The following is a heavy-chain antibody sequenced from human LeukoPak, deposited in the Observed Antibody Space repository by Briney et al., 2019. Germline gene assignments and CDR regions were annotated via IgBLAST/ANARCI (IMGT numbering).Heavy chain of an antibody. Sequence: GGSLRLSCTASRVTFSGYTMNWVRQAPGKGLEWVSSISSRSSDIYYADSVKGRFTISRDNAKNSLYLQMNSLRAEDTAVYYCARSPSGWYYFVYWGQGTLVTVSS. CDR1: RVTFSGYT. CDR2: ISSRSSDI. J-gene: IGHJ4*02. V-gene: IGHV3-21*01. CDR3: ARSPSGWYYFVY. D-gene: IGHD6-19*01.